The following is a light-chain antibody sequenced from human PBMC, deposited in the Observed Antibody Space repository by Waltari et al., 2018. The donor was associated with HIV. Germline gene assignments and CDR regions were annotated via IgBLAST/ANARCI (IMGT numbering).Light chain of an antibody. Sequence: RASQSINNNLAWYQQKPGQAPRLLIYGASTGATGIPARFSGSGSGTEFTLTISSLQSEDFAVYYCQQYNNWPGITFGPGTKVDIK. CDR3: QQYNNWPGIT. CDR2: GAS. J-gene: IGKJ3*01. V-gene: IGKV3-15*01. CDR1: QSINNN.